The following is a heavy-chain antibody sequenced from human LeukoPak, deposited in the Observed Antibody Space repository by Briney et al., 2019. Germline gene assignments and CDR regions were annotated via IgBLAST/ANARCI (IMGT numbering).Heavy chain of an antibody. Sequence: GGSLRLSCAASDFTFSDYGMHWVREPPGKGLEWVALIQPDGIDTYYADSVKGRFTVFRDNSKSTLYLQLNSLTPDDTAIYYCAKRDRTTEFDYWGQGTLVTVSS. CDR2: IQPDGIDT. V-gene: IGHV3-30*02. CDR1: DFTFSDYG. J-gene: IGHJ4*02. D-gene: IGHD1-1*01. CDR3: AKRDRTTEFDY.